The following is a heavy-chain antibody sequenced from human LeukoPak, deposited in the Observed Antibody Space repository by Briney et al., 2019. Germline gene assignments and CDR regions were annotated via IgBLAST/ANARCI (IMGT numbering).Heavy chain of an antibody. CDR1: GGSIGIYY. CDR2: IYYTGTT. D-gene: IGHD5-18*01. V-gene: IGHV4-59*01. CDR3: ARCGYSYGTGYHFDS. Sequence: SETLSLTCTVSGGSIGIYYWSWIRQPPGKGPEWIGFIYYTGTTNYEPSLESRVTISLDTSKNQFSLKLSSVTAADTAVYYCARCGYSYGTGYHFDSWGQGALVTVSS. J-gene: IGHJ4*02.